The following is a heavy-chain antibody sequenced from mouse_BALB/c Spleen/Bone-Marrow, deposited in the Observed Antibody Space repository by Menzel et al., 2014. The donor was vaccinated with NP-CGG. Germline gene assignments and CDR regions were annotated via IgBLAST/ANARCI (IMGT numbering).Heavy chain of an antibody. CDR3: ARWDYYGSSYRYCDV. CDR1: GFNIKDYY. D-gene: IGHD1-1*01. J-gene: IGHJ1*01. V-gene: IGHV14-1*02. CDR2: IDPENGNT. Sequence: EVQLRQSGAELVRPGALVKLSCKASGFNIKDYYMHWVKQRPEQGLEWIGWIDPENGNTIYDPKFQGKATITADTSSNTACLQVSSLTSEDTAVYYCARWDYYGSSYRYCDVWGAATTVTVYS.